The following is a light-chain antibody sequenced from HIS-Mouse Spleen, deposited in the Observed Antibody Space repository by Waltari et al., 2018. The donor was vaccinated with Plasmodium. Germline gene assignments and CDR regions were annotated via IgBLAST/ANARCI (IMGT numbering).Light chain of an antibody. V-gene: IGKV3-20*01. J-gene: IGKJ1*01. Sequence: EIVLTQSPGTLSLSPGERATLSCRASQSVSSSYLAGYQQKPGQAPRLLIYGASSRATGIPDRFSGSVSGTDFTLTISRLEPEDFAVYYCQQYGSSSWTFGQGTKVEIK. CDR3: QQYGSSSWT. CDR2: GAS. CDR1: QSVSSSY.